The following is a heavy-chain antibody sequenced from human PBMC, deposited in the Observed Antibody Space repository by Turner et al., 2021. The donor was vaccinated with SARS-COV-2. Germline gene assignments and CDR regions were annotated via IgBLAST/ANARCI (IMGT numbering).Heavy chain of an antibody. D-gene: IGHD6-19*01. J-gene: IGHJ4*02. CDR3: ARGVTVAGITPFGY. CDR1: GFPFSSYW. CDR2: INSDGSST. V-gene: IGHV3-74*01. Sequence: EVQLVESGGGLVQPGGSLRLPCAASGFPFSSYWMHWVRQAPGKGLVWVSRINSDGSSTSYADSVKGRFTVSRDNAKNTLYLQMNSLRAEDTAVYYCARGVTVAGITPFGYWGQGTLVTVSS.